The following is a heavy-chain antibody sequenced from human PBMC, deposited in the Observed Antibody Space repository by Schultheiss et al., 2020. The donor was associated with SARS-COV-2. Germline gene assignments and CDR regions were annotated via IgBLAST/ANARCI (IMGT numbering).Heavy chain of an antibody. CDR2: ISSSGSTI. V-gene: IGHV3-48*03. Sequence: GGSLRLSCAASGFTFSSYEMNWVRQAPGKGLEWVSYISSSGSTIYYADSVKGRFTISRDNAKNSLYLQMNSLRAEDTAVYYCARDLSYGDYRPYDAFDIWGQGTMVTVSS. CDR3: ARDLSYGDYRPYDAFDI. CDR1: GFTFSSYE. D-gene: IGHD4-17*01. J-gene: IGHJ3*02.